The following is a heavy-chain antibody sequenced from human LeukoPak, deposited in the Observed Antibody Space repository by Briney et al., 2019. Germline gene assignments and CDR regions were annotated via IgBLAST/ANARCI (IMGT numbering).Heavy chain of an antibody. V-gene: IGHV3-23*01. CDR3: AKDETMVRGGSRPY. Sequence: GGSLSLSRAASGFTFSSYAMRWVRHAPAKGLEWVSGISGSGDSTYYADSVKGRFTISRDNSKNTLYLQMNSLRAEDTAVYYCAKDETMVRGGSRPYWGQGTPVTVSS. D-gene: IGHD3-10*01. J-gene: IGHJ4*02. CDR2: ISGSGDST. CDR1: GFTFSSYA.